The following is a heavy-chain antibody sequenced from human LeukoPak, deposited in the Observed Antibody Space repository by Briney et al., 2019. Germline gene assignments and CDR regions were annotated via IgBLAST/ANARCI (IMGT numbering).Heavy chain of an antibody. D-gene: IGHD6-19*01. Sequence: GGSLRLSCAASGFTFSSYWMSWVRQAPGKGLEWVANIKQDGSEKYYVDSVKGRFTISRDNAKNSLYLQMDSLRAEDTALYYCAKAVAGRVYYFDYWGQGTLVTVSS. V-gene: IGHV3-7*03. CDR1: GFTFSSYW. CDR3: AKAVAGRVYYFDY. J-gene: IGHJ4*02. CDR2: IKQDGSEK.